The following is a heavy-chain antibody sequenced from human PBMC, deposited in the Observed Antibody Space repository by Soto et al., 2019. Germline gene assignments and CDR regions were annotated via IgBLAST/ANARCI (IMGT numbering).Heavy chain of an antibody. CDR2: IYYSGST. J-gene: IGHJ5*02. CDR3: ARAGALYDILTGYYTDWFDP. V-gene: IGHV4-39*01. D-gene: IGHD3-9*01. Sequence: KPSETLSLTCTVSGGSISSSSYYWGWIRQPPGKGLEWIGSIYYSGSTYYNPSLKSRVTISVDTSKNQFSLKLSSVTAGDTAVYYCARAGALYDILTGYYTDWFDPWGQGTLVTVSS. CDR1: GGSISSSSYY.